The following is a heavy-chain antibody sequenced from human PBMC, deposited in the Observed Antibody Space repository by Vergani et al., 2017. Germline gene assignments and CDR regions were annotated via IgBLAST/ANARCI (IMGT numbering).Heavy chain of an antibody. CDR2: IYWNDDK. D-gene: IGHD1-26*01. Sequence: QITLKESGPTLVKPTQTLTLTCTFSGFSLSTSGVGVGWIRQPPGKALEWLALIYWNDDKRYSPSLKSRLTITKDTSENQVVLTMTNMDPVDTATYDCAHSGGSSTFFDYWGQGTLVTVSS. CDR1: GFSLSTSGVG. V-gene: IGHV2-5*01. J-gene: IGHJ4*02. CDR3: AHSGGSSTFFDY.